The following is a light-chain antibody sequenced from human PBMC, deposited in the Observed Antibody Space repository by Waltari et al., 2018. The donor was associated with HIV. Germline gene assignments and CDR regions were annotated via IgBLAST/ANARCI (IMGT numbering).Light chain of an antibody. CDR1: QAIGSD. Sequence: DVQMTQSPSSLSASVGDRVAITCRASQAIGSDLAWYKQKPGKVPKLLIYATSTLQSGVPSRFSGSGSGTDFTLTITSLQTEDFAFYYCQRYDRAPYTFGPGTKLELK. CDR2: ATS. CDR3: QRYDRAPYT. J-gene: IGKJ2*01. V-gene: IGKV1-27*01.